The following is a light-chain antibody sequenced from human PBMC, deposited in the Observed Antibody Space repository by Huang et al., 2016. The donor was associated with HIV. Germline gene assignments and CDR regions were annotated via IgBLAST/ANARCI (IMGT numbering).Light chain of an antibody. J-gene: IGKJ4*01. Sequence: DIVLTQSPGTLSLSPGARATLSCRASPSLGSSSLAWYQQKAGQAPRLLMYGASSRATGIPDRFRGSGSGTDFTLSISRLEPEDFAVYYCQQYDSSPVTFGGGTKVEIK. CDR3: QQYDSSPVT. V-gene: IGKV3-20*01. CDR2: GAS. CDR1: PSLGSSS.